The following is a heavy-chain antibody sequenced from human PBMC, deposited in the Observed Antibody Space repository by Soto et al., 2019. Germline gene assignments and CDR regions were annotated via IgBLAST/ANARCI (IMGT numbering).Heavy chain of an antibody. V-gene: IGHV1-18*04. CDR2: VSAYNGNT. CDR1: GYTFTSYG. J-gene: IGHJ5*02. D-gene: IGHD3-9*01. Sequence: GASVKVSCKASGYTFTSYGIIWVRQAPGKGLEGMGWVSAYNGNTNYAQKLQGRVTMTTDTSTSTAYMELRSLRSDDTAVYYCAVDYDILTGPSFDPWGQGTLVTVCS. CDR3: AVDYDILTGPSFDP.